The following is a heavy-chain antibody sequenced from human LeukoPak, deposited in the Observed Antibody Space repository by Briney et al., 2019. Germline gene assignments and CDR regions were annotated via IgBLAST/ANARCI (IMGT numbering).Heavy chain of an antibody. Sequence: GGSLRLSCAASGFTFSSYAMHWVRQAPGKGLEWVAVISYDGSNKYYADSVKGRFTISRDNSKNTLYLQMNSLRAEDTAVYYCARGSAVAFDYWGQGTLVTVSS. D-gene: IGHD6-19*01. CDR3: ARGSAVAFDY. J-gene: IGHJ4*02. CDR2: ISYDGSNK. V-gene: IGHV3-30-3*01. CDR1: GFTFSSYA.